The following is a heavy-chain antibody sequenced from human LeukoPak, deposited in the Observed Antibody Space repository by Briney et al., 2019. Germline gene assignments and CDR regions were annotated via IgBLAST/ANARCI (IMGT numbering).Heavy chain of an antibody. J-gene: IGHJ3*02. CDR1: GFTFDDYA. D-gene: IGHD3-22*01. CDR2: ISWNSGSI. V-gene: IGHV3-9*01. CDR3: AKDTTNYYDSSGYYLYAFDI. Sequence: PGGSLRLSCAASGFTFDDYAMHWVRQAPGKGLEWVSGISWNSGSIGYADSVKGRFTISRDNAKNSLYLQMNSLRAEDTALYYCAKDTTNYYDSSGYYLYAFDIWVQGTMVTVSS.